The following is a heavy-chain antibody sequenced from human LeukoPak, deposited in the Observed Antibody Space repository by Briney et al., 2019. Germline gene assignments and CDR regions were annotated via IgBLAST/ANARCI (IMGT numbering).Heavy chain of an antibody. CDR2: MSPNSGNT. D-gene: IGHD3-16*01. J-gene: IGHJ4*02. Sequence: ASVKVSCKASGYSFTSYDINWVRQATGQGLEWMGWMSPNSGNTGYTQKFQGRVTMTRNTSISTAYMELRSLRSEDTAVYYCARLGGTWDPADYWGQGTLVTVSP. CDR1: GYSFTSYD. V-gene: IGHV1-8*01. CDR3: ARLGGTWDPADY.